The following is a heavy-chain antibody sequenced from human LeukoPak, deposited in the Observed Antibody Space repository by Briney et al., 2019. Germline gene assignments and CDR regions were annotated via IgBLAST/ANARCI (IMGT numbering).Heavy chain of an antibody. CDR2: IDVDNGGT. V-gene: IGHV1-2*02. Sequence: ASVKVSCKASGGTFSSYAISWVRQAPGQGLEWMGWIDVDNGGTKYAQNFQGRVTMTRDTSVTTAYMDLIRLKSDDTAVYYCAPRGGSACLHFDSWGQGTLVTVSS. CDR1: GGTFSSYA. J-gene: IGHJ4*02. CDR3: APRGGSACLHFDS. D-gene: IGHD3-16*01.